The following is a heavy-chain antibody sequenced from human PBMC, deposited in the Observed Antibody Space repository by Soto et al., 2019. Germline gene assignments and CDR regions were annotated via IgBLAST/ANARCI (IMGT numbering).Heavy chain of an antibody. V-gene: IGHV4-59*01. D-gene: IGHD2-8*01. CDR3: ARGLVHPGVDY. Sequence: PSETLSLTCAVSGGSISSYYWRWIRQPPGKGLEWIGYIYYSGSTNYNPSLKSRVTISVDTSKNQFSLKLSSVTAADTAVYYCARGLVHPGVDYWGQGTLVTVSS. CDR1: GGSISSYY. J-gene: IGHJ4*02. CDR2: IYYSGST.